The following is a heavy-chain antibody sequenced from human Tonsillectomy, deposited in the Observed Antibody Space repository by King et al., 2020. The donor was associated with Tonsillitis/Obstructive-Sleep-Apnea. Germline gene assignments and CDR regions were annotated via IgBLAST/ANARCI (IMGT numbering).Heavy chain of an antibody. D-gene: IGHD2-2*01. J-gene: IGHJ6*03. V-gene: IGHV5-51*01. CDR3: ARHGEGVVPPAGNYYYYMDV. Sequence: VQLVQSGAELKKPGESLKISCKGSGYSFTSYWIGWVRQMPGKGLEWMGIIYPGDADTRYSPYFQGQGTIRADKSISASYLQWCSLKASDTAMYYGARHGEGVVPPAGNYYYYMDVWGKGTTVTVSS. CDR2: IYPGDADT. CDR1: GYSFTSYW.